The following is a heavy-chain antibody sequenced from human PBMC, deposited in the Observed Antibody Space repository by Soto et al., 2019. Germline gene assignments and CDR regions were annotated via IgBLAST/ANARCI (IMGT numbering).Heavy chain of an antibody. CDR2: MNPNSGNT. CDR3: ASQYCSSTSCYRIAARPYYYYGMDV. V-gene: IGHV1-8*01. D-gene: IGHD2-2*01. J-gene: IGHJ6*02. CDR1: GYTFTSYD. Sequence: ASVKVSCKASGYTFTSYDTNWVRQATGQGLEWMGWMNPNSGNTGYAQKFQGRVTMTRNTSISTAYMELSSLRSEDTAVYYCASQYCSSTSCYRIAARPYYYYGMDVWGQGTTVTVSS.